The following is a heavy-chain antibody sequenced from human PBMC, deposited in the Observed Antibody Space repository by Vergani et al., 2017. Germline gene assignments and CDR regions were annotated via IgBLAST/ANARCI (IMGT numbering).Heavy chain of an antibody. J-gene: IGHJ4*02. CDR2: ISWNSGSI. CDR1: GFTFDDYA. CDR3: ARATDFWSGFGY. D-gene: IGHD3-3*01. V-gene: IGHV3-9*01. Sequence: EVQLVESGGGLVQPGRSLRLSCAASGFTFDDYAMHWVRQAPGKGLEWVSGISWNSGSIGYADSVKGRFTISRDNAKNSLYLQMNSLRAEDTAVYYCARATDFWSGFGYWGQGTLVTVSS.